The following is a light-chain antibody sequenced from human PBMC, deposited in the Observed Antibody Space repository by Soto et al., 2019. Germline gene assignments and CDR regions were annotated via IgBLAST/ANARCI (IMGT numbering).Light chain of an antibody. J-gene: IGKJ1*01. CDR1: QSISDT. V-gene: IGKV3-15*01. CDR3: QQYNNWPPWT. CDR2: GAS. Sequence: DIVMTQSPATLSVSPGGRATLSCRASQSISDTLAWYQQKPGQAPRLLIHGASTRATGFPARFSGSGSGTDFTLAISSLQSEDFAVYYCQQYNNWPPWTFGQGTKVDIK.